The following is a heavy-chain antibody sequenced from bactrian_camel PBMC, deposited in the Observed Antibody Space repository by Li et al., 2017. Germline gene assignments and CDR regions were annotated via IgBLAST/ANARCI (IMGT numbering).Heavy chain of an antibody. CDR2: ISTSGGSA. V-gene: IGHV3S53*01. J-gene: IGHJ4*01. CDR3: AADRMACLRPSVQLAAYNF. Sequence: HVQLVESGGGSAQPGGSLTLSCSASATALMYMGWFRQAPGKEREAVAGISTSGGSAMYSDSVKGRFTISPGNATNTVSLQMNSLKPEDTAMYYCAADRMACLRPSVQLAAYNFWGQGTQVTVS. CDR1: ATALMY.